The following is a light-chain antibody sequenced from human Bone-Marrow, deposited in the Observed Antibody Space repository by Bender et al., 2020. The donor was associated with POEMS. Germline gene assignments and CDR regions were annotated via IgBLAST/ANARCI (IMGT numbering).Light chain of an antibody. CDR3: QAWDSSAGV. J-gene: IGLJ2*01. Sequence: SYELTQSPSVSASPGQTASITCSGNNLGNKYVCWYQQKPGQSPVLVIYQDTKRRLGIPERFSGSNSGNTATLTISGTQAMDEADYYCQAWDSSAGVFGGGTRLTVL. CDR2: QDT. CDR1: NLGNKY. V-gene: IGLV3-1*01.